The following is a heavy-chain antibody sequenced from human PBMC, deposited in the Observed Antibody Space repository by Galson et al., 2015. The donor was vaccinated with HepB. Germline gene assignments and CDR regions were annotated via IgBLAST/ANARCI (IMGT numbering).Heavy chain of an antibody. CDR1: GFSFSNYA. J-gene: IGHJ4*02. CDR3: ARDGGAGYYGSGSYLDY. CDR2: IGYDGKNI. V-gene: IGHV3-33*01. D-gene: IGHD3-10*01. Sequence: SLRLSCAASGFSFSNYAMHWVRQAPGKGLEWVAIIGYDGKNIYYADSVKGRFTISRDNSKNTLYLQMNNLGVEDTAVYYCARDGGAGYYGSGSYLDYWAREPWPPSPQ.